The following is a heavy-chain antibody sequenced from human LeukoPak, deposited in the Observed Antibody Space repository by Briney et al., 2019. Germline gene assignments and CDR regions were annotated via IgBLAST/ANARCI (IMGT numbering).Heavy chain of an antibody. CDR3: ARDYGDYSSYFQQ. V-gene: IGHV3-53*01. Sequence: GGSLRLSCAASGFTVSSNYMSWVRQAPGKGLEWVSVIYSGGSTYYADSVKGRFTISRDNSKNTLYLQMNSLRAEGTAVYYCARDYGDYSSYFQQWGQGTLVTVSS. CDR1: GFTVSSNY. J-gene: IGHJ1*01. D-gene: IGHD4-17*01. CDR2: IYSGGST.